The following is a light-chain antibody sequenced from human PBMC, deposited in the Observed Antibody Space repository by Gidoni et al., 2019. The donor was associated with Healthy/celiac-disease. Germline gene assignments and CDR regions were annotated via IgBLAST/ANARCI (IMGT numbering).Light chain of an antibody. J-gene: IGKJ4*01. CDR1: QVIRND. V-gene: IGKV1-6*01. Sequence: AIQVTQSPSSRSASVGDRVTITRRPSQVIRNDLGWYQQKPGKATKLLIYAASSLQSGVPSRFSGSGSGTDFTLTISSLQPEDFATYYCLQDYNYPRTFGGGTKVEIK. CDR3: LQDYNYPRT. CDR2: AAS.